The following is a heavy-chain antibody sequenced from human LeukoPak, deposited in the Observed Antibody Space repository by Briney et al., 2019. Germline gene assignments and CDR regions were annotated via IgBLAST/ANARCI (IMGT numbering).Heavy chain of an antibody. CDR1: GGTFSSYA. CDR3: ATPGPEYSSSWYPFDY. V-gene: IGHV1-69*06. Sequence: ASVKVSCKASGGTFSSYAISWVRQAPGQGLEWMGGIIPIFGTANYAQKFQGRVTITADKSTSTAYMELSSPRSEDTAVYYCATPGPEYSSSWYPFDYWGQGTLVTVSS. D-gene: IGHD6-13*01. CDR2: IIPIFGTA. J-gene: IGHJ4*02.